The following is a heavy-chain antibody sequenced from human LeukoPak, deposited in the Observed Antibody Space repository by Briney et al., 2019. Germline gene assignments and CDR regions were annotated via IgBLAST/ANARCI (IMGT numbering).Heavy chain of an antibody. D-gene: IGHD3-3*01. CDR1: GGSISSGSYY. CDR3: ARSMYYEFWSGPFDY. V-gene: IGHV4-61*02. CDR2: IYSSGTT. Sequence: PSETLSLTCTVSGGSISSGSYYWSWIRQPAGKGLEWIGRIYSSGTTIYNSPLKSRVTMSVDTSKNQMSLKLNSVTAADTAVYYCARSMYYEFWSGPFDYWGQGILVAVSS. J-gene: IGHJ4*02.